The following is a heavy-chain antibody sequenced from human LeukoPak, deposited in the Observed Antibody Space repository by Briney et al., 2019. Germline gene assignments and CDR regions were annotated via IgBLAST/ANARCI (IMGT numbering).Heavy chain of an antibody. CDR3: AKDIGDYDFWSGYGYFDY. D-gene: IGHD3-3*01. J-gene: IGHJ4*02. Sequence: GGSLRLSCAASGFTFSSYAMSWVRQAPGKGLEGGSAISGSGGSTYYADSVKGRFTISRDNSKNTLYLQMNSLRAEDTAVYYCAKDIGDYDFWSGYGYFDYWGQGTLVTVSS. CDR1: GFTFSSYA. CDR2: ISGSGGST. V-gene: IGHV3-23*01.